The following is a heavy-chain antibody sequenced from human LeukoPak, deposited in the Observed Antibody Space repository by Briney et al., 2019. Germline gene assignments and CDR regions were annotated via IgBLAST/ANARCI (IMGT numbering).Heavy chain of an antibody. D-gene: IGHD2-15*01. Sequence: AASVKVSCKASGYTFTSYGISWVRQAPGQGLEWMGWISAYNGNTNYAQKLQGRVTMTTDTSTSTAYMELRSLRSDDTAVYYCAREYCNGGSCYPGWFDPWGQGTLVTVSS. CDR3: AREYCNGGSCYPGWFDP. CDR1: GYTFTSYG. V-gene: IGHV1-18*01. CDR2: ISAYNGNT. J-gene: IGHJ5*02.